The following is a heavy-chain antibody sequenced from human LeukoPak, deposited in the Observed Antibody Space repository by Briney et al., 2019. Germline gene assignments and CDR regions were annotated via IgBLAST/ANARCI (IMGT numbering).Heavy chain of an antibody. D-gene: IGHD6-6*01. J-gene: IGHJ4*02. CDR2: IYPGDSDT. CDR3: ARLLSSEESFDY. Sequence: GGSLQISCKGSGYNFTSYWIGWVRQGPGKGLEGMGIIYPGDSDTRYSPSFQGQVTISADKSISTAYLQWSSLKASDTAMYYCARLLSSEESFDYWGQGTLVTVSS. CDR1: GYNFTSYW. V-gene: IGHV5-51*01.